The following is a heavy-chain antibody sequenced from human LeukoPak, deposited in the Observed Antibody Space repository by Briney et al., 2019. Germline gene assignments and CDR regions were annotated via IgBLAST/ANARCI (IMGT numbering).Heavy chain of an antibody. V-gene: IGHV3-30-3*01. Sequence: PGGSLLLSCAASGFTFSSYAMHWVRPAPGKGLEWVAVTSYDGSNKYYADSVKGRFTISRDNSKNTLYLQMNSLRAEDTAVYYCARSGYCSSTSCYWGTWFDPWGQGTLVTVSS. CDR1: GFTFSSYA. J-gene: IGHJ5*02. D-gene: IGHD2-2*01. CDR3: ARSGYCSSTSCYWGTWFDP. CDR2: TSYDGSNK.